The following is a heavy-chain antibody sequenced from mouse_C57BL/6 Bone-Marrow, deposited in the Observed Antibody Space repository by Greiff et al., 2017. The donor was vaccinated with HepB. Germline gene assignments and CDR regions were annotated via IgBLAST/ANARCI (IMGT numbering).Heavy chain of an antibody. D-gene: IGHD1-1*01. Sequence: VQLQQSGAELAKPGASVKLSCTASGYTFTSYWMHWVKQRPGQGLEWIGYINPSSGYTKYNQKFKDKATLTADKSSSTAYMQLISLTYEDSAVYYCARPHRSGDWYFDVWGTGTTVTVSS. CDR3: ARPHRSGDWYFDV. V-gene: IGHV1-7*01. CDR1: GYTFTSYW. J-gene: IGHJ1*03. CDR2: INPSSGYT.